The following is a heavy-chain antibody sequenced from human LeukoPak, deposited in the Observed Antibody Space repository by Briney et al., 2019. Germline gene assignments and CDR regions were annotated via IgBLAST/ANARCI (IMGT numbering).Heavy chain of an antibody. J-gene: IGHJ4*02. V-gene: IGHV4-59*01. CDR1: GGSFSGYY. D-gene: IGHD7-27*01. CDR2: IYYTGST. Sequence: SETLSLTCAVYGGSFSGYYWSWIRQSPGKGLEWIGYIYYTGSTTYNPSLKSRVTISADTSKNQFSLKLSSVTAADTAVYCASRKLGNDYWGQGTLVTVSS. CDR3: SRKLGNDY.